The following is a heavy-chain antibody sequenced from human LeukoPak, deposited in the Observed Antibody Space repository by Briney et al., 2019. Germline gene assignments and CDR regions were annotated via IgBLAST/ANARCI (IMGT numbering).Heavy chain of an antibody. CDR2: INHSGST. CDR1: GGSFSVYY. Sequence: SETLSLTCAVYGGSFSVYYWSWIRQPPGKGLEWIGEINHSGSTNYNPSLKSRVTISVDTSKNQFSLKLSSVTAADTAVYYCGTIPTKHCSGGSCYPKPGYWGQGTLVTVSS. J-gene: IGHJ4*02. V-gene: IGHV4-34*01. CDR3: GTIPTKHCSGGSCYPKPGY. D-gene: IGHD2-15*01.